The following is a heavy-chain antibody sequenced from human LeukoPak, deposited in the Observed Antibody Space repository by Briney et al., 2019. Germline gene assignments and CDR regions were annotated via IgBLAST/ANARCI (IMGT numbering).Heavy chain of an antibody. CDR3: ARGGWYYDIGGRLLSDY. V-gene: IGHV1-2*02. CDR1: GYTFTGYY. Sequence: GASVKVSCKASGYTFTGYYMHWGRQAPGQGLEWMGWINPNSGGTNYAQKFQGRGTMTGDTSISTAYMELSRLRSDDTAVYYCARGGWYYDIGGRLLSDYWGQGTLVTVSS. J-gene: IGHJ4*02. CDR2: INPNSGGT. D-gene: IGHD3-22*01.